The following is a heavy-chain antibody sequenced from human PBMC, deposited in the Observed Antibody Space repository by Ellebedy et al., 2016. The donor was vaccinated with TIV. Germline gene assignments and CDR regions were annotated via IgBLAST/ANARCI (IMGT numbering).Heavy chain of an antibody. V-gene: IGHV3-21*01. Sequence: GESLKISCAASGFTFNNYDVNWIRQAPGKGLEWVSSIGRRGASTYYADSVKGRFTISRDNAKNSLYLQMNSLRIEDTAVYYCARGVDYWGQGTLVSVSS. CDR1: GFTFNNYD. J-gene: IGHJ4*02. CDR3: ARGVDY. CDR2: IGRRGAST.